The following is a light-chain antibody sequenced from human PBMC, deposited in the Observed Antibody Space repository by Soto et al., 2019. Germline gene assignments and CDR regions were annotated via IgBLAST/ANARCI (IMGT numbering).Light chain of an antibody. CDR1: QSIHSW. CDR2: DAS. CDR3: QQYNSYRT. Sequence: DIQMNQYPSTLSASLGDRVTITCRASQSIHSWLAWYKQKPGKPPKLLIYDASSLESGVPSRFSGSGSGTDFTLTISSLQPEEFATDYCQQYNSYRTFVQGTKVDIK. J-gene: IGKJ1*01. V-gene: IGKV1-5*01.